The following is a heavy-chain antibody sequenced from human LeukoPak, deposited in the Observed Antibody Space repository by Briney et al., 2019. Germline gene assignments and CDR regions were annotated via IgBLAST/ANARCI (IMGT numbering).Heavy chain of an antibody. Sequence: ASVKVSCKASGYTFTSYYIHWVRQAPGQGLEWMGLINPSGGSTNYAQKFQGRVTMTRDMSTSTDYMELSSLRSEDTAIYYCARDNSVGDNAWWFDPWGQGTLVTVSS. D-gene: IGHD1-26*01. V-gene: IGHV1-46*01. J-gene: IGHJ5*02. CDR2: INPSGGST. CDR1: GYTFTSYY. CDR3: ARDNSVGDNAWWFDP.